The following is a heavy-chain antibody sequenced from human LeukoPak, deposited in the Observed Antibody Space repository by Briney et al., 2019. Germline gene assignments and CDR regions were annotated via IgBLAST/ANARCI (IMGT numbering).Heavy chain of an antibody. CDR2: IYYSGST. D-gene: IGHD5-18*01. V-gene: IGHV4-39*01. J-gene: IGHJ4*02. CDR3: ARVERGDTAMAPYYFDY. CDR1: GGSISSDSYY. Sequence: SETLSLTCTVSGGSISSDSYYWGWIRQPPGKGLQWIGCIYYSGSTYYKPSLKSRVTISVDTSKNQFSLKLTSVTAADTAVYYCARVERGDTAMAPYYFDYWGQGTLVTVSS.